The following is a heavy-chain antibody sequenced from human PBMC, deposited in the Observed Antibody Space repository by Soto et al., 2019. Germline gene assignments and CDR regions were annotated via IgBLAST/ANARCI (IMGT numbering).Heavy chain of an antibody. CDR3: GRGGSDSPMAPGY. V-gene: IGHV3-74*01. D-gene: IGHD5-18*01. CDR1: GITVSGNY. J-gene: IGHJ4*02. Sequence: GGSLRLSCAASGITVSGNYMAWVRQAPGKGLVWVSRINPDGSATNYADSVKGRFTISRDNAKNTLYLQMNSLRAEDTAVFYCGRGGSDSPMAPGYWGQGTLVTVSS. CDR2: INPDGSAT.